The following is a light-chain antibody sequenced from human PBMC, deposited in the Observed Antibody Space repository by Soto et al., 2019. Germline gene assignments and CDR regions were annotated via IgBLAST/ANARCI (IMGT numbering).Light chain of an antibody. Sequence: DIQMTQSPTSLSASVGDRVTITCRASQDIRNFVAWYQQKPGKDPKLLIYAASTLQSGVPSRFSCSVSGTDFTLTITILQPEDVATYSCQKYSSVPVFGPGTKVEIK. J-gene: IGKJ3*01. CDR1: QDIRNF. CDR2: AAS. CDR3: QKYSSVPV. V-gene: IGKV1-27*01.